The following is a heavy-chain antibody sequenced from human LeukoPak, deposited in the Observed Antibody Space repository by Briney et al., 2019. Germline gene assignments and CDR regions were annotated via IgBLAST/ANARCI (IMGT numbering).Heavy chain of an antibody. V-gene: IGHV4-39*01. Sequence: SETLSLTCTVSGGSIRSSYYYWGWIRQPPGKGLEWIGSIYYSGSTYYNPSLKSRVTISVDTSKNQFSLKLSSVTAADTAVYYCARSSWTTAAGTLDYWGQGTLVTVSS. J-gene: IGHJ4*02. D-gene: IGHD6-13*01. CDR2: IYYSGST. CDR1: GGSIRSSYYY. CDR3: ARSSWTTAAGTLDY.